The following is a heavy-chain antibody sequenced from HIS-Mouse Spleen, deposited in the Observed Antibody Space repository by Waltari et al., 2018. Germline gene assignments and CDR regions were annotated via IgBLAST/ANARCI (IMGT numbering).Heavy chain of an antibody. J-gene: IGHJ3*02. CDR2: IKSKTEGGTT. Sequence: EVQLVESGGGLVKPGGSLRLSCAASGFTFSNAWMSWVRQAPGRGLEWVGRIKSKTEGGTTDYAAPVKGRFTISRDDSKNTLYLQMNSLKTEDTAVYYCTPTGHYYDSSGFFDIWGQGTMVTVSS. CDR1: GFTFSNAW. CDR3: TPTGHYYDSSGFFDI. V-gene: IGHV3-15*01. D-gene: IGHD3-22*01.